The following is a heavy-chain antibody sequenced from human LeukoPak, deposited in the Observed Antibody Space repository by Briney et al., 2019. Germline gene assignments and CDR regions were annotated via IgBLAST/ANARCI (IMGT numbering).Heavy chain of an antibody. CDR2: INHSGST. D-gene: IGHD5-18*01. V-gene: IGHV4-34*01. CDR3: ARGGLQLWFKPKFDY. J-gene: IGHJ4*02. CDR1: GGSFSGYY. Sequence: SETLSLTCAVYGGSFSGYYWSWIRQPPGEGLEWIGEINHSGSTNYNPSLKSRVTISVDTSKNQFSLKLSSVTAADTAVYYCARGGLQLWFKPKFDYWGQGTLVTVSS.